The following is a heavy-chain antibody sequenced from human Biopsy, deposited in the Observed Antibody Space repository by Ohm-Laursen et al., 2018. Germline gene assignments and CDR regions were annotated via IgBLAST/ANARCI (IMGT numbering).Heavy chain of an antibody. D-gene: IGHD3-9*01. Sequence: SLRLSCAASGFTFDDYGMHWVRQAPGEGLEWVSLISWDGRTRYYADSVKGRFTISRDNSKNSLYLQMNSLRLEDTALYFCARAFRGQYFYYYYGMDVWGQGTTATVSS. CDR3: ARAFRGQYFYYYYGMDV. J-gene: IGHJ6*02. CDR2: ISWDGRTR. CDR1: GFTFDDYG. V-gene: IGHV3-43D*04.